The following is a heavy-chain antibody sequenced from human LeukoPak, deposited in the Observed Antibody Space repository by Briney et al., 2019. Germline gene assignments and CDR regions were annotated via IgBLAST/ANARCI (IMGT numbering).Heavy chain of an antibody. V-gene: IGHV3-53*01. CDR2: IYSGGNI. J-gene: IGHJ4*02. Sequence: GGSLRLSCAASGFTVSSTYMSWVRQAPGKGLEWVSVIYSGGNIYYIDSVKGRFTISRDTFKNTLYLQMNSLRAEDTAVYFCASRHCSGGGCYFAGADPFDYWGQGTLVTVSS. D-gene: IGHD2-15*01. CDR1: GFTVSSTY. CDR3: ASRHCSGGGCYFAGADPFDY.